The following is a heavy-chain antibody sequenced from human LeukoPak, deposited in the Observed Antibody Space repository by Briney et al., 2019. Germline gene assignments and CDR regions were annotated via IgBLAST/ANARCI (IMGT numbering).Heavy chain of an antibody. CDR1: GFTFSSYE. D-gene: IGHD6-13*01. CDR3: ASFYSSSPNNYYYYGMDV. Sequence: GGSLRLSCAASGFTFSSYEMNWVRQAPGKGLEWVPYISSTGSTIYYADSVKGRFTISRDNAKNSLYLQLKSLRVEDTAVYYCASFYSSSPNNYYYYGMDVWGQGTTVTVSS. V-gene: IGHV3-48*03. CDR2: ISSTGSTI. J-gene: IGHJ6*02.